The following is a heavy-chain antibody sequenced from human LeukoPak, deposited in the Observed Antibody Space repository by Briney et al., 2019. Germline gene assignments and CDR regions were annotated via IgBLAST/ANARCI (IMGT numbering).Heavy chain of an antibody. Sequence: GGSLRLSCAASGFTFSSYSMNWVRQAPGKGLEWVSSISSSSSYIYYADSVKGRFTISRGNAKNSLYLQMNSLRAEDTAVYYCARVKTYDYVWGSYGTKTHLDYWGQGTLVTVSS. V-gene: IGHV3-21*01. CDR2: ISSSSSYI. J-gene: IGHJ4*02. CDR3: ARVKTYDYVWGSYGTKTHLDY. CDR1: GFTFSSYS. D-gene: IGHD3-16*01.